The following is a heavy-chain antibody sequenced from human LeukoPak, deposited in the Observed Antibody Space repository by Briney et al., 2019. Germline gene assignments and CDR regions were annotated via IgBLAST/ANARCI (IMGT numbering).Heavy chain of an antibody. J-gene: IGHJ4*02. CDR2: ISYDGSNK. CDR1: GFTFSSYA. CDR3: ASPTTVTTGFDY. Sequence: PGRSLRLSCAASGFTFSSYAMHWVRQAPGKGLEWVAVISYDGSNKYYADSVKGRFTISRDNSKNTLYLQMNSLRAEDTAVYYCASPTTVTTGFDYWGQGTLVTVSS. D-gene: IGHD4-17*01. V-gene: IGHV3-30*04.